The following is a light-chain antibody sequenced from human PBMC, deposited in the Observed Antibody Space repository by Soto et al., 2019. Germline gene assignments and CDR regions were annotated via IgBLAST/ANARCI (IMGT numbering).Light chain of an antibody. Sequence: QSALTQPASVSGSPGQSITISCTGTSSDVGGYNYVSWYQQHPGKAPKLMIYDVSNRPSGVSNRFSGSKSGNTASLTISGLQDEAEDDYYCSSYTSSTRVFGTGTKVTVL. J-gene: IGLJ1*01. CDR1: SSDVGGYNY. V-gene: IGLV2-14*01. CDR3: SSYTSSTRV. CDR2: DVS.